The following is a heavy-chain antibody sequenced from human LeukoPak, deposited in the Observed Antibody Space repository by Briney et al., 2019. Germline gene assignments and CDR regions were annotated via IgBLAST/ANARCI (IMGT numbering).Heavy chain of an antibody. Sequence: SQTLSLTCTVSGGSISSGSYYWSWIRQPAGKGLEWIGRIYTSGSTNYNPSLKSRVTISVDTSKNQFSLKLSSVTAADTAVYYCARALNIAAFDYWGQGTLVTVSS. CDR3: ARALNIAAFDY. CDR2: IYTSGST. CDR1: GGSISSGSYY. V-gene: IGHV4-61*02. D-gene: IGHD6-6*01. J-gene: IGHJ4*02.